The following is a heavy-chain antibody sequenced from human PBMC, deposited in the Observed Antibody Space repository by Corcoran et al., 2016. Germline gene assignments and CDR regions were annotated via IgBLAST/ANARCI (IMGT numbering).Heavy chain of an antibody. Sequence: QVQLVESGGGVVQPGRSLRLSCAASGFTFSSYGMHWVRQAPGKGLEWVAVISYDGSNKYYADSVKGRFTISRDNSKNTLYLQMNRLRAEDTAVYYCARDYYDSSGYYYYWGQGTLVTVSS. CDR1: GFTFSSYG. D-gene: IGHD3-22*01. V-gene: IGHV3-30*03. J-gene: IGHJ4*02. CDR3: ARDYYDSSGYYYY. CDR2: ISYDGSNK.